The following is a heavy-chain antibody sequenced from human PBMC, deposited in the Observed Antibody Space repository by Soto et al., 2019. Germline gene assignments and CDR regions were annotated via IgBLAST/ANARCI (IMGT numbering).Heavy chain of an antibody. CDR3: ARGPAYDYSDY. D-gene: IGHD2-2*01. J-gene: IGHJ4*02. CDR1: GYSFTNYG. CDR2: ISVYKGDT. V-gene: IGHV1-18*01. Sequence: ASVKVSCKASGYSFTNYGISWVRQAPGQGLEWMGWISVYKGDTNYAQKFQGRVTMTTDTSTSTAYMELRSLRSDDTAVYYCARGPAYDYSDYWGQGTLVTVPQ.